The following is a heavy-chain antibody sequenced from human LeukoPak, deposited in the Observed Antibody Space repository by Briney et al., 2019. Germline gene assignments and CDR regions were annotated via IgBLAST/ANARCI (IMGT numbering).Heavy chain of an antibody. CDR3: VGRRAEYFQH. J-gene: IGHJ1*01. CDR1: GFTFSTYA. Sequence: GGSLRLSCAASGFTFSTYAMHWVRQAPGKGLEWVSFIYSAGTTYYADSVKGRFTISRDNSKNTLSLQMNSLRAEDTAVYYCVGRRAEYFQHWGQGTLVTVSS. V-gene: IGHV3-66*01. CDR2: IYSAGTT.